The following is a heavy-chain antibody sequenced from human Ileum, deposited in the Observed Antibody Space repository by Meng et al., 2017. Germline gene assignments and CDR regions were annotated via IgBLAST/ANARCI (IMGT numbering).Heavy chain of an antibody. Sequence: QAQLQRRGAALLKPSETRSLCSAVYGVAFDGYYWTWIRQSPGKGLEWIGEINHSGSTNFNPSLKSRVTMSVDTSKKQFSLNLTSVTAADTAMYYCVRGLLVPNAIRTEYFPLWGQGTLVTVSS. CDR1: GVAFDGYY. CDR3: VRGLLVPNAIRTEYFPL. J-gene: IGHJ1*01. CDR2: INHSGST. V-gene: IGHV4-34*01. D-gene: IGHD2-2*02.